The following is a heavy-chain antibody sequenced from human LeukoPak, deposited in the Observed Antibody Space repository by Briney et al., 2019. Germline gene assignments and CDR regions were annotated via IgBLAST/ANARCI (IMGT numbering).Heavy chain of an antibody. CDR1: GGPFSGYY. CDR2: INHSGST. J-gene: IGHJ4*02. D-gene: IGHD2-21*02. CDR3: ARNPSLHIVVVTAIDY. V-gene: IGHV4-34*01. Sequence: SETLSLTCAVYGGPFSGYYWSWIRQPPGKGLGWIWEINHSGSTNYNPSLKSRVTISVDTSKNQFSLKLSSVTAADTAVYYCARNPSLHIVVVTAIDYWGLGTLVTVSS.